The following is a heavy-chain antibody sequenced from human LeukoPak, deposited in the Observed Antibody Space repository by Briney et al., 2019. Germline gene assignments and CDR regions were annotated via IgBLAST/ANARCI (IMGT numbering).Heavy chain of an antibody. Sequence: PSETLSLTCAVYGGSFSGYYWSWIRQPPGKGLEWIGEINHSGSTNYNPSLKSRVTISVDTSKNQFSLKLSSVTAADTAVYYCARMMQLWTDPFDYWGQGTLVTVSS. CDR3: ARMMQLWTDPFDY. CDR1: GGSFSGYY. D-gene: IGHD5-18*01. CDR2: INHSGST. J-gene: IGHJ4*02. V-gene: IGHV4-34*01.